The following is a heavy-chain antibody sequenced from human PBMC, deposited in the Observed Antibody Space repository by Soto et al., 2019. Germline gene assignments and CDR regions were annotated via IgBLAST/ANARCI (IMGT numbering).Heavy chain of an antibody. CDR3: ARLLGIRYYFDY. V-gene: IGHV3-53*01. D-gene: IGHD7-27*01. J-gene: IGHJ4*02. Sequence: GGSLRLSCAASGFTVSSNYMSWVRQAPGKGLEWVSVIYSGGSTYYADSVKGRFTISRDNSKNTLYLQMNSLRAEDTAVYYCARLLGIRYYFDYWGQGTLVTVSS. CDR1: GFTVSSNY. CDR2: IYSGGST.